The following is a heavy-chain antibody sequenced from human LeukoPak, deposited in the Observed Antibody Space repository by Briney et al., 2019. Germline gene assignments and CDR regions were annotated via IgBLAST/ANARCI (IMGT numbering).Heavy chain of an antibody. CDR2: VSNDGSDK. J-gene: IGHJ4*02. CDR3: AKHYYGSGSQKYYFDY. CDR1: GFIFSDDG. D-gene: IGHD3-10*01. Sequence: GGSLRLSCAASGFIFSDDGMHWVRQAPGKGLEWVTLVSNDGSDKYYDDSVKGRFTIARDNSKNTLYLQMNSLRPEDTAVYYCAKHYYGSGSQKYYFDYWGQGTLVTVSS. V-gene: IGHV3-30*02.